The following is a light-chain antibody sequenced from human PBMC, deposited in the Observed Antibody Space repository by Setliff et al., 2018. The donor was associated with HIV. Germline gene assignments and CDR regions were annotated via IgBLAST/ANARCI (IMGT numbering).Light chain of an antibody. CDR2: SNN. Sequence: SVLTQPPSASGTPGQRVTISCSGSSSNIGSNTVNWYQQLPGTAPKLLIYSNNQRPSGVPDRFSGSKSGTSASLAISGLQSEDEADYYCAAWDDSLNGVVFGGGT. V-gene: IGLV1-44*01. J-gene: IGLJ2*01. CDR1: SSNIGSNT. CDR3: AAWDDSLNGVV.